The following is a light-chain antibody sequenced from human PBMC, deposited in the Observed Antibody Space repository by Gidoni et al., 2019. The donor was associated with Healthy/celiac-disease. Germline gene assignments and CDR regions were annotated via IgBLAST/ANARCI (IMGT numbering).Light chain of an antibody. J-gene: IGLJ3*02. Sequence: QSVLTQPPSASGTPGQRVTISCSGSSSNIGSNTVNWYKQLPGTAPKLLIYCNNQRPSGVPDRFSGSKSGTSASLAISGLQSEDEADYYCAAWDDSLNGWVFGGGTKLTVL. CDR1: SSNIGSNT. CDR3: AAWDDSLNGWV. V-gene: IGLV1-44*01. CDR2: CNN.